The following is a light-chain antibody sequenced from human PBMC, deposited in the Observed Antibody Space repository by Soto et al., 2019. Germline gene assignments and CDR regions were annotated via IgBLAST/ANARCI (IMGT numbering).Light chain of an antibody. CDR3: QQYDSTPST. CDR2: DAS. V-gene: IGKV3D-11*01. CDR1: QVGASS. Sequence: EIVVIQSAAALSLSPGARATLSCSTHQVGASSLAWYQQKRGQAPRLVIYDASNRATGIPDRFSGSGSGTDFTLTIRRLEPEDFAVYYCQQYDSTPSTFGQGTRVEIK. J-gene: IGKJ5*01.